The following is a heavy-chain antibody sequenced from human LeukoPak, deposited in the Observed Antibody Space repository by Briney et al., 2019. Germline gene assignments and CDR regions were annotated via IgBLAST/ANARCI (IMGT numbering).Heavy chain of an antibody. V-gene: IGHV1-8*03. Sequence: ASVKVSCKASGYTFTSYDINWVRQATGQGLEWMGWMNPNSGNTGYAQKFQGRVTITRNTSISTAYMELSSLRSEDTAVYYCAREPVEVRGYGDYLASHKRLNWFDPWGQGTLVTVSS. CDR2: MNPNSGNT. CDR1: GYTFTSYD. CDR3: AREPVEVRGYGDYLASHKRLNWFDP. J-gene: IGHJ5*02. D-gene: IGHD4-17*01.